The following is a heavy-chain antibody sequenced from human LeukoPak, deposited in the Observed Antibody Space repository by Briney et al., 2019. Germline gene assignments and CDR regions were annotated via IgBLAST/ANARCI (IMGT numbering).Heavy chain of an antibody. CDR2: IYYSGST. CDR1: GGSISSYY. J-gene: IGHJ5*02. CDR3: AREGTVPGTRWFDP. V-gene: IGHV4-59*12. D-gene: IGHD2-2*01. Sequence: PSETLSLTCTVSGGSISSYYWSWIRQPPGKGLEWIGYIYYSGSTNYNPSLKSRVTMSVDTSKNQFSLKLSSVTAADTAVYYCAREGTVPGTRWFDPWGQGTLVTVSS.